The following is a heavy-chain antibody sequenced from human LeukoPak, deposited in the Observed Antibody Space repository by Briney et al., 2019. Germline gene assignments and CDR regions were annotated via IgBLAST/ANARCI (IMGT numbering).Heavy chain of an antibody. J-gene: IGHJ4*02. Sequence: GGSLRLSCAASGFTFSSYSMNWVRQAPGKGLEWVSYISSSSSTIYYADSVKGRFTISRDNAKNSLYLQMNSLRAEDTAVYYCASALIAAAGTGTYWGQGTLVTVSS. CDR3: ASALIAAAGTGTY. V-gene: IGHV3-48*01. CDR2: ISSSSSTI. CDR1: GFTFSSYS. D-gene: IGHD6-13*01.